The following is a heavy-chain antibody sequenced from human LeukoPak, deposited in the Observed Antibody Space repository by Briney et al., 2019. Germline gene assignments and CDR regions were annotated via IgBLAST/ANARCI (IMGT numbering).Heavy chain of an antibody. CDR1: GYTFTGYG. Sequence: GASVKVSCKASGYTFTGYGISWVRQAPGQGLEWMGWISVYNGNTNYAQKLQGRVTMTIDTSTSTAYMELRSLRSDDTAVYYCARDYYDILTGYYMDVWGKGTTSPSP. V-gene: IGHV1-18*01. J-gene: IGHJ6*03. D-gene: IGHD3-9*01. CDR3: ARDYYDILTGYYMDV. CDR2: ISVYNGNT.